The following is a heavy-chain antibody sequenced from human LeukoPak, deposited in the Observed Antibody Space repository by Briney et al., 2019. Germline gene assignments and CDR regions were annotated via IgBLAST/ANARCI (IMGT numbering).Heavy chain of an antibody. CDR3: AKATLGIAVAGPFDY. CDR2: ISWNSGSI. CDR1: GFTFDDYA. Sequence: GGSLRLSCAASGFTFDDYAMHWVRHAPGKGLEWVSGISWNSGSIGYADSVKGRFTISRDNAKNSLYLQMNSLRAEDTALYYCAKATLGIAVAGPFDYWGQGTLVTVSS. J-gene: IGHJ4*02. D-gene: IGHD6-19*01. V-gene: IGHV3-9*01.